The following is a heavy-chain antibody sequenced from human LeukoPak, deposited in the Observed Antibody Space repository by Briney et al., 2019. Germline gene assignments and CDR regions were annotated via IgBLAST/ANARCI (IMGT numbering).Heavy chain of an antibody. CDR1: GGSISSYY. Sequence: SETLSLTCTVSGGSISSYYWTWIRQPAGKGLEWIGRIYSCGNTNYNPSLKSRVSMSVDTSKNQFSLKLSSVTAADTAVYYCTRDMGSYYGHWGQGTLVTVSS. J-gene: IGHJ4*02. V-gene: IGHV4-4*07. CDR3: TRDMGSYYGH. CDR2: IYSCGNT. D-gene: IGHD3-10*01.